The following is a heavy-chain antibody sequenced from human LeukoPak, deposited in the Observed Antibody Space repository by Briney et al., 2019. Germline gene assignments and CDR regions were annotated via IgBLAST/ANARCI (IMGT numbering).Heavy chain of an antibody. CDR1: GFTFSSYW. CDR2: INQDGSEK. J-gene: IGHJ4*02. Sequence: PGGSLRLSCAASGFTFSSYWMSWVRQAPGKGLEWVAIINQDGSEKYYVDSVKGRFTISRDNAKNSLYLQMNSPSAEDTAVYYCALRRNFCFDYWGQGTQVTVSS. CDR3: ALRRNFCFDY. D-gene: IGHD3-3*01. V-gene: IGHV3-7*01.